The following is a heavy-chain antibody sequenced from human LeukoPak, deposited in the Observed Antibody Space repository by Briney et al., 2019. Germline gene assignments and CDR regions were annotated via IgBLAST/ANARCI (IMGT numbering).Heavy chain of an antibody. CDR3: ARDRYDILTGPNWFDP. J-gene: IGHJ5*02. V-gene: IGHV1-18*01. D-gene: IGHD3-9*01. CDR2: ISAYNGNT. Sequence: ASVKVSFKASGYTFTSYGISWVRQAPGQGLEWMGWISAYNGNTNYAQKLQGRVTMTTDTSTSTAYMELRSLRSDDTAVYYCARDRYDILTGPNWFDPWGQGTLVTVSS. CDR1: GYTFTSYG.